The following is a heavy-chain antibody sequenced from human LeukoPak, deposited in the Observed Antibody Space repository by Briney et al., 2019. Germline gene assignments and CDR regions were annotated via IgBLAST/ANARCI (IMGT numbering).Heavy chain of an antibody. J-gene: IGHJ6*03. CDR3: ARGRYSSSWYTYYYYYMDV. D-gene: IGHD6-13*01. Sequence: ASVKVSCKASGYTFTSYDINWVRQATGQGLEWMGWMNPNSGNTGYAQKFQGRVTMTRNTSISTAYMELSSLRSEDTAVYYCARGRYSSSWYTYYYYYMDVWGKGTTVTTSS. CDR2: MNPNSGNT. V-gene: IGHV1-8*01. CDR1: GYTFTSYD.